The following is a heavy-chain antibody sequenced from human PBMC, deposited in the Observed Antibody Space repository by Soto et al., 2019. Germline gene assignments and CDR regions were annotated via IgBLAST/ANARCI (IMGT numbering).Heavy chain of an antibody. CDR1: GYTFTSYY. J-gene: IGHJ4*02. V-gene: IGHV1-46*01. CDR2: INPSGGST. CDR3: ARGLYSGCDPSVDGQDY. D-gene: IGHD5-12*01. Sequence: ASVKVSCKASGYTFTSYYMHWVRQAPGQGLEWMGIINPSGGSTSYAQKFQGRVTMTRDTSTSTVYMELSSLRSEDTAVYYCARGLYSGCDPSVDGQDYWGQGTLVTVSS.